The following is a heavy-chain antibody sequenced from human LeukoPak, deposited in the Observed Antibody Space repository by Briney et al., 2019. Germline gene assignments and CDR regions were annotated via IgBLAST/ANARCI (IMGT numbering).Heavy chain of an antibody. V-gene: IGHV4-30-4*01. J-gene: IGHJ6*02. CDR1: GGSISSGDYY. CDR3: AREYSSGWTHYYYYGMDV. D-gene: IGHD6-19*01. Sequence: KYSETLSLTCTVSGGSISSGDYYWSWIRQPPGKGLEWIGYIYYSGSTYYNPSLKSRVTISVDTSKNQFSLKLSSVTAADTAVYYCAREYSSGWTHYYYYGMDVWGQGTTVTVSS. CDR2: IYYSGST.